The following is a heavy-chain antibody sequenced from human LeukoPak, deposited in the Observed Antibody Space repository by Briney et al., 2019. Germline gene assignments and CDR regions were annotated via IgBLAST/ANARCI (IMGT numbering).Heavy chain of an antibody. CDR2: MSPKSGNT. J-gene: IGHJ4*02. D-gene: IGHD2-8*01. CDR3: TREKDCADGICYED. CDR1: GHTFTSDD. Sequence: ASVKGSCKASGHTFTSDDINWVRQATGLGLEWMGWMSPKSGNTGYAQKFQGRVTMTRDTSISTAYMELSSLRFDDTAVYFCTREKDCADGICYEDWGQGTLVTVSS. V-gene: IGHV1-8*01.